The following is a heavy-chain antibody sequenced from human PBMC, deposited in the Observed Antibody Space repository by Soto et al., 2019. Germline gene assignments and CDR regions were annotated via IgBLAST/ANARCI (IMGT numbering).Heavy chain of an antibody. D-gene: IGHD7-27*01. Sequence: QVQLQESGPGLVKPSQTLSLTCTFSGGSFTTVNSWWGWIRQSQAMGLEWIGHIYNGGSTYNNPSLESRVTMSVDTSKNQLSLTLSSVSAADTAVYYCARGPSGDKVDSWGQGTLVTVSS. CDR1: GGSFTTVNSW. J-gene: IGHJ4*02. CDR3: ARGPSGDKVDS. V-gene: IGHV4-30-4*01. CDR2: IYNGGST.